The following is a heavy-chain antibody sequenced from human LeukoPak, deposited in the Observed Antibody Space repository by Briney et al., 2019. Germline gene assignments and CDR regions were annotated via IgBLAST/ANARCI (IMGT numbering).Heavy chain of an antibody. CDR1: GGSISSYY. D-gene: IGHD3-16*01. CDR2: ISYSGST. V-gene: IGHV4-59*08. Sequence: SETLSLTCTVSGGSISSYYWSWIRQPPGKGLQWIGYISYSGSTNYNSSLKSRVTMSVDSSKNQFSLKLRSVTAADTAVYYCARFGSDTYGYKYYFDSWGQGALVTVSS. CDR3: ARFGSDTYGYKYYFDS. J-gene: IGHJ4*02.